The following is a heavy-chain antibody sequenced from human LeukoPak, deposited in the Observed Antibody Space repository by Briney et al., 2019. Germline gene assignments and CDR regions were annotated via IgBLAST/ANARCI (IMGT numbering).Heavy chain of an antibody. CDR3: ARDEVGYCSSTSCYRGPFDH. D-gene: IGHD2-2*01. Sequence: PSETLSLTCAVYGGSFSGYYWSWIRQPPGKGLEWIGEINHSGSTNYNPSLKSRVTISVDTSKNQFSLKLSSVTAADTAVYYCARDEVGYCSSTSCYRGPFDHWGQGTLVTVSS. V-gene: IGHV4-34*01. J-gene: IGHJ4*02. CDR1: GGSFSGYY. CDR2: INHSGST.